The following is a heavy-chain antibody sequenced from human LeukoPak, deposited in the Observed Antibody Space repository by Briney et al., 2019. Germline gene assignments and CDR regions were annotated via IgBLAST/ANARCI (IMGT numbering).Heavy chain of an antibody. Sequence: GGSLRLSCAASGFTFTTYWMSWVRQFPGKGLEWVANINQDGTEKYYVDSVKGRFTISRDNAKNSPYLQMNSLRVEDTAIYYCAKVAHYYYGSESYYFFEHWGQGTPVTASS. CDR1: GFTFTTYW. J-gene: IGHJ4*02. CDR2: INQDGTEK. CDR3: AKVAHYYYGSESYYFFEH. D-gene: IGHD3-10*01. V-gene: IGHV3-7*01.